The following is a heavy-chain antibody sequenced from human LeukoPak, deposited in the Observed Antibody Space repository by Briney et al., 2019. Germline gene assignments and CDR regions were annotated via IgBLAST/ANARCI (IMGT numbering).Heavy chain of an antibody. CDR2: IIPIFGTA. J-gene: IGHJ4*02. Sequence: ASVKVSCKASGGTFSSYAISWVRQAPGQGLEWMGGIIPIFGTANYAQKFQGRVTITADESTSTAYMELSSLRSEDTAVYYCATGGITIFGVVIAPLAVWGQGTLVTVSS. D-gene: IGHD3-3*01. CDR1: GGTFSSYA. CDR3: ATGGITIFGVVIAPLAV. V-gene: IGHV1-69*13.